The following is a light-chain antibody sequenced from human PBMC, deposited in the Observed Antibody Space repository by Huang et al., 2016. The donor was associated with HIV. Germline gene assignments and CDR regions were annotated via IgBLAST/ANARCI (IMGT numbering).Light chain of an antibody. V-gene: IGKV1-17*03. CDR3: LQHKAFHLPT. CDR1: QDIFNY. Sequence: DIQMTQSPSAMSASVGDRVTITCRTNQDIFNYLAWFQQKPGRAPKRLIYAVSSLQSGVPSRFSGSGSETEFNLTINNLQPEDFATYYCLQHKAFHLPTFGQGTQVE. J-gene: IGKJ1*01. CDR2: AVS.